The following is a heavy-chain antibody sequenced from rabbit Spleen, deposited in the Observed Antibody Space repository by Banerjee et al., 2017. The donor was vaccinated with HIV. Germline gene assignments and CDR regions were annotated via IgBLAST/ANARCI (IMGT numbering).Heavy chain of an antibody. D-gene: IGHD1-1*01. J-gene: IGHJ4*01. Sequence: QEQLVESGGGLVQPEGSLTLTCKASGFSFNNDYVMCWVRQAPGKGLEWIGCINSYTGKTVYASWAKGPFTISKTSSTTVTLQMTSLTAADTATYFCARSILVVVLFIRMPYYFTLWGPGTLVTVS. V-gene: IGHV1S45*01. CDR3: ARSILVVVLFIRMPYYFTL. CDR2: INSYTGKT. CDR1: GFSFNNDYV.